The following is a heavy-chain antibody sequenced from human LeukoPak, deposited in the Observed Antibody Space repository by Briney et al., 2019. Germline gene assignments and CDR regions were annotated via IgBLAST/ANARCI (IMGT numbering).Heavy chain of an antibody. CDR3: ARDDSGTYYYGSGSYDYYMDV. CDR2: IYTSGST. V-gene: IGHV4-4*07. J-gene: IGHJ6*03. Sequence: PSETLSLTCTVSGGSISSYYWSWIRQPAGKGLEGIGRIYTSGSTNYNPSLKSRVTMSVDTSKNQFSLKLSSVTAADTAVYYCARDDSGTYYYGSGSYDYYMDVWGKGTTVTVSS. CDR1: GGSISSYY. D-gene: IGHD3-10*01.